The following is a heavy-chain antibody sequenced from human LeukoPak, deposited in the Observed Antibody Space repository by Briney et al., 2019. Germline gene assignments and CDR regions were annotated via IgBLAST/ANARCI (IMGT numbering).Heavy chain of an antibody. Sequence: PSETLSLTCTVSGYSISSGYYWGWIRQPPGKGLEWIGSIYHSGSTYYNPSLKSRVTISVDTSKNQFSLKLSSVTAADTAVYYCAREMATTSEDDAFDIWGQGTMVTVSS. CDR3: AREMATTSEDDAFDI. D-gene: IGHD5-24*01. CDR2: IYHSGST. CDR1: GYSISSGYY. V-gene: IGHV4-38-2*02. J-gene: IGHJ3*02.